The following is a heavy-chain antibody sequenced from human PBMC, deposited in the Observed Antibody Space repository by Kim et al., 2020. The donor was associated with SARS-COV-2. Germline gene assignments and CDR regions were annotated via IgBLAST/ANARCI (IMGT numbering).Heavy chain of an antibody. CDR3: TRVNPIAGGCYDAFDI. V-gene: IGHV3-73*01. D-gene: IGHD2-15*01. CDR1: GFTFSGST. CDR2: IRSKANSYAT. J-gene: IGHJ3*02. Sequence: GGSLRLSCAASGFTFSGSTMHWVRQASGKGLEWVGRIRSKANSYATAYAASVKNRFTISRDDSKNTAYLQMNSLKTEDTAVYYCTRVNPIAGGCYDAFDIWGQGTMVTVSS.